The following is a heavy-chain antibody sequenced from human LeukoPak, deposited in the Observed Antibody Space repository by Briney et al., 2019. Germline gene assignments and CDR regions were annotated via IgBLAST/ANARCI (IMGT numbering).Heavy chain of an antibody. CDR3: ARDGDCSSTSCPRGYYYYYYMDV. V-gene: IGHV1-2*02. D-gene: IGHD2-2*01. CDR1: GYTFTSYG. Sequence: ASVKVSCKASGYTFTSYGISWVRQAPGQGLEWMGWINPNSGGTNYAQKFQGRVTMTRDTSISTAYMELSRLRSDDTAVYYCARDGDCSSTSCPRGYYYYYYMDVWGKGTTVTVSS. J-gene: IGHJ6*03. CDR2: INPNSGGT.